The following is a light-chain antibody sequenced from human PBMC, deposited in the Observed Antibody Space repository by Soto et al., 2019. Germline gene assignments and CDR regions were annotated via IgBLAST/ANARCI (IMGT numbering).Light chain of an antibody. CDR1: QGISSY. V-gene: IGKV1-9*01. CDR3: QQLNSYRIT. J-gene: IGKJ5*01. CDR2: AAS. Sequence: DIQLTQSPSTLSASFGERVTIPCRASQGISSYLAWYQQKPGKAPKLLIYAASTLQSGVPSRFSGSGSGTDFPLTISSLQPEDFATYYCQQLNSYRITFGQGTRLEI.